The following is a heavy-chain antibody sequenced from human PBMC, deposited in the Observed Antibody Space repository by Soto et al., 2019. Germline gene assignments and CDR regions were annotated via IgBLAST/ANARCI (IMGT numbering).Heavy chain of an antibody. CDR1: EFTFSSYA. CDR3: AKDSEWTASGYFDY. J-gene: IGHJ4*02. D-gene: IGHD3-22*01. CDR2: ISGSGGST. V-gene: IGHV3-23*01. Sequence: EVQLLESGGGLVQPGGSLRLSCAAPEFTFSSYAMNWVRQAPGKGLEWVSAISGSGGSTYYADSVKGRFTISRDNSKNTLYLQMNSLRAEDTAVYYCAKDSEWTASGYFDYWGQGTLVTVSS.